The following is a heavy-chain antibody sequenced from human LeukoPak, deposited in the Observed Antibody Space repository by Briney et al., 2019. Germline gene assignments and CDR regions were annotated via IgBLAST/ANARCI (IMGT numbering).Heavy chain of an antibody. Sequence: PSETLSLTRTVSGGSISSSSYYWAWIRQPPGKGLEWIGYIYYSGSTNYNPSLKSRVTISVDTSKNQFSLKLSSVTAADTAVYYCARGGAYYDFWSGYLPRWYFDLWGRGTLVTVSS. CDR2: IYYSGST. CDR1: GGSISSSSYY. CDR3: ARGGAYYDFWSGYLPRWYFDL. D-gene: IGHD3-3*01. J-gene: IGHJ2*01. V-gene: IGHV4-61*05.